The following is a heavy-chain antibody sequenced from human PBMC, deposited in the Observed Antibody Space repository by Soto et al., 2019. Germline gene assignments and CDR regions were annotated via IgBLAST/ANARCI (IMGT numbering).Heavy chain of an antibody. D-gene: IGHD4-17*01. CDR2: ISYDGSNK. V-gene: IGHV3-30*03. CDR1: GFTFSSYG. CDR3: ASTTVETHYWYFDL. Sequence: QVQLVESGGGVVQPGRSLRLSCAASGFTFSSYGVHWVRQAPGKGLEWVAVISYDGSNKYYADSVKGRFTISRDNSKNTLYLPMNSLRAEDTAVYYCASTTVETHYWYFDLWGRGTLVTVSS. J-gene: IGHJ2*01.